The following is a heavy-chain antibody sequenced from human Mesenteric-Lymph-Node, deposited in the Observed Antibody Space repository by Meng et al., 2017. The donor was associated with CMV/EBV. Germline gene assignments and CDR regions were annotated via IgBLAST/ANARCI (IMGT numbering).Heavy chain of an antibody. V-gene: IGHV3-73*01. J-gene: IGHJ4*02. CDR3: IVVPAAISSY. Sequence: CAASGFTFGGYAIHWVRQASGKGLEWVGRIRSKANSYATAYAASVKDRFTISRDDSKSTAYLQMDSLKTEDTAVYYCIVVPAAISSYWGQGTLVTVSS. CDR1: GFTFGGYA. D-gene: IGHD2-2*01. CDR2: IRSKANSYAT.